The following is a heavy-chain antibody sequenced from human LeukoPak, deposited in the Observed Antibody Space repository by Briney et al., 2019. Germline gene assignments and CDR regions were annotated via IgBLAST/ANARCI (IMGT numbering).Heavy chain of an antibody. CDR1: GFTFSSYS. J-gene: IGHJ4*02. CDR2: ISSGSGSI. V-gene: IGHV3-48*01. Sequence: PGASLRLSCAASGFTFSSYSMNSVRQAPGKSLEWVSYISSGSGSIYYADSVKGRFTISRDNAKNSLYLQMNSLRVEDTAVYYCAVSPTDMKDYWGQGTLVTVSS. D-gene: IGHD2-15*01. CDR3: AVSPTDMKDY.